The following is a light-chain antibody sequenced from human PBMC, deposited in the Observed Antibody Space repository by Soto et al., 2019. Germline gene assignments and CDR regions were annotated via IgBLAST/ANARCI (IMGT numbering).Light chain of an antibody. CDR2: EAS. J-gene: IGKJ1*01. CDR3: QKYNGTPRT. CDR1: QDISDH. V-gene: IGKV1-27*01. Sequence: DFQMTQSPSSLSASVGDRVTITCRASQDISDHLAWYQHKPGKVPKLLIYEASTLQSGVPSRFSGGGSGTDFTLTISSLQTEDGAIYYCQKYNGTPRTFGQGTKVELK.